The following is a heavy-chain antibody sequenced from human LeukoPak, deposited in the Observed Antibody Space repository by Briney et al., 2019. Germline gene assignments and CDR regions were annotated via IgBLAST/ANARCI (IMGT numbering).Heavy chain of an antibody. V-gene: IGHV3-64*01. CDR1: GFTFSSYA. Sequence: GGSLRLSCAASGFTFSSYAMHWVRQAPGKGLEYVSAISSNGGSTYYANSVKGRFTISRDNSKNTLYLQMGSLRAEDMAVYYCARGVARYGSGSHDYWGQGTLVTVSS. J-gene: IGHJ4*02. CDR2: ISSNGGST. D-gene: IGHD3-10*01. CDR3: ARGVARYGSGSHDY.